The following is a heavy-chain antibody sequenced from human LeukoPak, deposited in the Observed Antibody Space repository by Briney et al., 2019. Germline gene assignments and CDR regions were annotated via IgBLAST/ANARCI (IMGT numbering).Heavy chain of an antibody. Sequence: SETLSLTCTVSGGSISSYYWSWIRQPPGKGLEWIGYIYYSGSTNYNPSLKSRVTISVDTSKNQFSLKLRSVTAADTAVYYCARLFYYDSSGFYPFDYWGQGTLVTVSS. J-gene: IGHJ4*02. CDR1: GGSISSYY. CDR2: IYYSGST. CDR3: ARLFYYDSSGFYPFDY. V-gene: IGHV4-59*08. D-gene: IGHD3-22*01.